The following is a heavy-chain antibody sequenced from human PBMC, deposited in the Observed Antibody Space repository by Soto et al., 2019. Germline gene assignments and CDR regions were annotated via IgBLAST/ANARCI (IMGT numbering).Heavy chain of an antibody. D-gene: IGHD3-22*01. CDR3: TTDPVTMIVVVPSSG. Sequence: SGFTVTSNYMSWVRQAPGKGLEWVSVIYAGGPTYYADSVKGRFTISRHNSKNTLYLQMNSLRAEDTAVYYCTTDPVTMIVVVPSSGWGQGTLVTVS. CDR2: IYAGGPT. J-gene: IGHJ4*02. CDR1: GFTVTSNY. V-gene: IGHV3-53*01.